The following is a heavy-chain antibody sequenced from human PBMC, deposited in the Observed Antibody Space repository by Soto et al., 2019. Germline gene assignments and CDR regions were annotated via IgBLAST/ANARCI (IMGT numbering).Heavy chain of an antibody. CDR1: GGSISGYY. V-gene: IGHV4-59*08. D-gene: IGHD3-3*01. CDR3: ARSITIFGVVIRNWFDP. J-gene: IGHJ5*02. CDR2: IHYSGST. Sequence: SETLSLTCSVSGGSISGYYWSWIRQPPGKGLEWIAYIHYSGSTDYNPSLKSRVTISLDTSKDQFSLKLSSVTAADTAVYYCARSITIFGVVIRNWFDPWGQGTLVTVSS.